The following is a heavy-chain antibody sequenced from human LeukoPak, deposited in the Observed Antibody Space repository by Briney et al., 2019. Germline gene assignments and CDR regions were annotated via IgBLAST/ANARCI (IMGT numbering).Heavy chain of an antibody. V-gene: IGHV3-23*01. J-gene: IGHJ4*02. D-gene: IGHD3-22*01. CDR1: GFSFGTYA. Sequence: GGSLRLSCAASGFSFGTYAMTWVRQAPGKGLECVSTVSGSGGNTYYTDSVMGRFTISRDNSKNTLFLQMSSLRAEDTALYYCTKGGVVSAFGYWGQGVLVTVSS. CDR3: TKGGVVSAFGY. CDR2: VSGSGGNT.